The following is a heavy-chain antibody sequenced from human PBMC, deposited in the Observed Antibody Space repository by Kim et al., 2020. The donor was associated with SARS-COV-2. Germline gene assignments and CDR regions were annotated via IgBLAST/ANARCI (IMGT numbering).Heavy chain of an antibody. CDR2: IYEDGVT. CDR3: ARIDSGGWAFDL. J-gene: IGHJ3*01. CDR1: GGSISSYY. Sequence: SETLSLTCSVSGGSISSYYWNWIRQTPGKGLEWIGYIYEDGVTNYNPSLKSRVTISIDMSKNQFSLNLSSVTAADTALYYCARIDSGGWAFDLWGQGTMVTVP. V-gene: IGHV4-59*08. D-gene: IGHD3-22*01.